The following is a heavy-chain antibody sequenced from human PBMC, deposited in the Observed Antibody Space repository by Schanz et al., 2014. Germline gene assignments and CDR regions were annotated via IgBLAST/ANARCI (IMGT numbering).Heavy chain of an antibody. CDR2: IGGSDGNT. J-gene: IGHJ4*02. D-gene: IGHD1-26*01. V-gene: IGHV1-18*01. CDR3: ARDRDQWDGNYLDY. Sequence: QVQLVQSGGEVKTPGASVKVSCKASGYTFTRSGISWVRQAPGQGLEWMGWIGGSDGNTNFAQEFQGRVTMTTDTSTSTVDMELRSLTSDDSAVDYCARDRDQWDGNYLDYWGQGTLVTVSS. CDR1: GYTFTRSG.